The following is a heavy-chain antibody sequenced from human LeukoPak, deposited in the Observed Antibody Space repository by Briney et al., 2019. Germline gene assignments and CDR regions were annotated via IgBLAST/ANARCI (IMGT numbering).Heavy chain of an antibody. J-gene: IGHJ4*02. CDR1: GGSFSGYY. D-gene: IGHD6-13*01. CDR3: AREMIAAASYYFDY. Sequence: SETLSLTCAVYGGSFSGYYWSWIRQPPGKGLEWIGEINHSGSTNYNPSLKSRVTISVDTFKNQFSLKLSSVTAADTAVYYCAREMIAAASYYFDYWGQGTLVTVSS. CDR2: INHSGST. V-gene: IGHV4-34*01.